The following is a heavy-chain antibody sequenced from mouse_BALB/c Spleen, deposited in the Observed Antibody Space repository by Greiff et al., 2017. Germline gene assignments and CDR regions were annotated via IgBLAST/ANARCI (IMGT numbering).Heavy chain of an antibody. J-gene: IGHJ4*01. Sequence: EVQRVESGGGLVKPGGSLKLSCAASGFTFSSYAMSWVRQSPEKRLEWVAEISSGGSYTYYPDTVTGRFTISRDNAKNTLYLEMSSLRSEDTAMYYCARDDYYAMDYWGQGTSVTVSS. CDR1: GFTFSSYA. CDR3: ARDDYYAMDY. CDR2: ISSGGSYT. V-gene: IGHV5-9-4*01.